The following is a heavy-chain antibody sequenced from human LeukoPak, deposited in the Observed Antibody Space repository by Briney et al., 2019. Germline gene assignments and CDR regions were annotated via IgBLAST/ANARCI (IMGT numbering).Heavy chain of an antibody. Sequence: ASVKVSCTASGYTFTSYGISWVRQAPGQGLEWMGWISAYNGNNGNTNYAQKFQGRVTMTTDTSTSTVYMELRSLRSDDTAVYYCARDGRGLDAFDIWGQGTMVTVSS. CDR2: ISAYNGNNGNT. V-gene: IGHV1-18*01. CDR1: GYTFTSYG. D-gene: IGHD3-10*01. J-gene: IGHJ3*02. CDR3: ARDGRGLDAFDI.